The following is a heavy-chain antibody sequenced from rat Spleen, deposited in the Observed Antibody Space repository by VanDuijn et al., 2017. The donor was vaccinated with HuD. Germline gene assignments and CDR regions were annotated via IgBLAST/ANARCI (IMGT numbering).Heavy chain of an antibody. CDR1: GFTFSNYD. Sequence: EVQLVESGGGLVQPGRSLKLSCAASGFTFSNYDMAWVRQAPTKGLEWVASISPSGGSTYYRDSVKGRFTISRDNAKNTQYLQMDSLRSEDTATYYCARHPYYRDSYAHAWYFDFWGPGTMVTVSS. CDR2: ISPSGGST. J-gene: IGHJ1*01. V-gene: IGHV5S13*01. CDR3: ARHPYYRDSYAHAWYFDF. D-gene: IGHD1-12*01.